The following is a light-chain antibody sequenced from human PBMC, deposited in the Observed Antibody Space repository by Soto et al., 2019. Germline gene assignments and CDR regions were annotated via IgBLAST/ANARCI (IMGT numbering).Light chain of an antibody. V-gene: IGKV1-9*01. CDR2: GAS. J-gene: IGKJ1*01. Sequence: NQLTQSPSFLSASVGDRVTLTCRASQGISSYLAWYQQKPGRAPKLLIFGASTLHSGVPSRFSGSGSGRDFTSTIISLQRSDVATHFCQKQYAYRPRTFGQGTKVDIK. CDR1: QGISSY. CDR3: QKQYAYRPRT.